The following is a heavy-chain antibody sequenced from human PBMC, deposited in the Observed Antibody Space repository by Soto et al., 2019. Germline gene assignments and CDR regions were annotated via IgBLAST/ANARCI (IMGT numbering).Heavy chain of an antibody. V-gene: IGHV4-59*01. Sequence: QVQLQESGPGLVKPSETLSLTCTVSGGSISSFYWNWIRLSQGKGLEWIGYMYSSGMHNSNPSLKSRVTMSVDTSKNQFSLNLKSVTAADTAVYYCARARAMYDSSWFYDSWGQGILVTVSS. CDR3: ARARAMYDSSWFYDS. CDR1: GGSISSFY. J-gene: IGHJ4*02. CDR2: MYSSGMH. D-gene: IGHD3-22*01.